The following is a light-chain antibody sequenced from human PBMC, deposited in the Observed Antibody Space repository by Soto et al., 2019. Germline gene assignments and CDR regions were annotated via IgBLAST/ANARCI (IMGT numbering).Light chain of an antibody. CDR2: DVS. V-gene: IGLV2-14*03. CDR3: SSYTRSNTVV. J-gene: IGLJ3*02. CDR1: NNDVGAYNY. Sequence: QSALTQPVSVSGSPGQSITISCTGTNNDVGAYNYVSWFQQHPGKAPKTMIYDVSNRPSGVSNRFSGSKSGNTASLTISGLQAEDEADYYCSSYTRSNTVVFGGGTKLTVL.